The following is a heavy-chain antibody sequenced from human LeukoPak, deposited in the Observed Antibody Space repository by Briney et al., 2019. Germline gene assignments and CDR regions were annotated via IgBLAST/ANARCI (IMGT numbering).Heavy chain of an antibody. V-gene: IGHV5-51*01. J-gene: IGHJ3*02. D-gene: IGHD3-22*01. CDR3: ATRRIDYYDSSGYYAFDI. CDR2: IYPGDSDN. Sequence: GESLKISCKASGYSFTSYWIGWVRQMPGKGLEWMGIIYPGDSDNRYSPSFKGQVTISVDKSISTAYLQWSSLKASDTAMYYCATRRIDYYDSSGYYAFDIWGQGTMVTVSS. CDR1: GYSFTSYW.